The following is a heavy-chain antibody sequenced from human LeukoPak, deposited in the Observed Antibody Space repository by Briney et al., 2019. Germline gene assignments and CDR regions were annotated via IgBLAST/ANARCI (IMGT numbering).Heavy chain of an antibody. Sequence: PGGSLRLSCAASGFTFSSYSMNWVRQAPGKGLEWVSSISSSSSYIYYADSVKGRFTISRDNAKNSLYLQMNSLRAEDTAVYYCARDSRAEYYDYVWGSYRPDAFDIWGQGTTVTVSS. D-gene: IGHD3-16*01. CDR1: GFTFSSYS. CDR3: ARDSRAEYYDYVWGSYRPDAFDI. J-gene: IGHJ3*02. V-gene: IGHV3-21*01. CDR2: ISSSSSYI.